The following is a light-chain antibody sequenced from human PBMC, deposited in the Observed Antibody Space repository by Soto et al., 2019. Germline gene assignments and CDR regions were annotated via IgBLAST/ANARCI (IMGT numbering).Light chain of an antibody. CDR3: AAWDDSLNGPDVV. Sequence: QSVLTQPPSASGTPGQRVTISCSGSSSNIGSNTVNWYQQLPGTAPKLLIYGNNQRPSGVPDRFSGSKSGTSASLAISGLQSEDEADYYCAAWDDSLNGPDVVFGGGTKLTVL. CDR1: SSNIGSNT. CDR2: GNN. J-gene: IGLJ2*01. V-gene: IGLV1-44*01.